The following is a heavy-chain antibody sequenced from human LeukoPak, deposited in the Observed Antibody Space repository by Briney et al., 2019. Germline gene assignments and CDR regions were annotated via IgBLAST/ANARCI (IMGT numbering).Heavy chain of an antibody. Sequence: ASVKVSCKASGYTFTGYYMHWVRQAPGQGLEWMGGIIPIFGTANYAQKFQGRVTITADESTSTAYMELSSLRSEDTAVYYCAREASYSPNWFDPWGQGTLVTVSS. D-gene: IGHD2-21*01. CDR2: IIPIFGTA. CDR3: AREASYSPNWFDP. CDR1: GYTFTGYY. V-gene: IGHV1-69*13. J-gene: IGHJ5*02.